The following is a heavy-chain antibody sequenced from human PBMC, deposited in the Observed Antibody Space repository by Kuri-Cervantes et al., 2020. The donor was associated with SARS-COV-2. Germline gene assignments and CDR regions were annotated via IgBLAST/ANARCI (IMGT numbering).Heavy chain of an antibody. CDR2: IYPGDSDT. CDR1: GCSFTSYW. D-gene: IGHD2-15*01. CDR3: ARGYCSGGSCYSEDYFDY. V-gene: IGHV5-51*01. Sequence: GESLKISCKGYGCSFTSYWIGWVRQMPGKGLEWMGIIYPGDSDTRYSPSFQDQVTISADKSISTAYLQWSSLKASDTAMYYCARGYCSGGSCYSEDYFDYWGQGTLVTVSS. J-gene: IGHJ4*02.